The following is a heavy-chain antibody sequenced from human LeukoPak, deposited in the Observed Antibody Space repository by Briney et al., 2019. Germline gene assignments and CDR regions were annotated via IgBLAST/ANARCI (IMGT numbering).Heavy chain of an antibody. V-gene: IGHV3-21*01. CDR3: ARDHCSSTSCYYYFDY. J-gene: IGHJ4*02. D-gene: IGHD2-2*01. CDR1: GFTFSTYS. Sequence: GGSLRLSCAASGFTFSTYSMNWVRQAPGKGLEWASSISSSSSYIYYADSVKGRFTISRDNAKNSLYLQMNSLRAEDRAVYYCARDHCSSTSCYYYFDYWGQGTLVTVSS. CDR2: ISSSSSYI.